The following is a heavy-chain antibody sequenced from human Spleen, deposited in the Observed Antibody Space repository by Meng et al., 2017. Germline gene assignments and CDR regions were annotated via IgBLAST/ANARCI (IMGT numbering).Heavy chain of an antibody. CDR2: IYSGGST. CDR3: ARDVGSGWYYFDH. J-gene: IGHJ4*02. D-gene: IGHD6-19*01. V-gene: IGHV3-66*01. CDR1: GFTFSSYS. Sequence: EVQLVESGGGLVKPGGSLRLSCAASGFTFSSYSMNWVRQAPGKGLEWVSVIYSGGSTYYADSVKGRFTISRDNSKNTLNLQMNSLRAEDTAVYYCARDVGSGWYYFDHWGQGTLVTVSS.